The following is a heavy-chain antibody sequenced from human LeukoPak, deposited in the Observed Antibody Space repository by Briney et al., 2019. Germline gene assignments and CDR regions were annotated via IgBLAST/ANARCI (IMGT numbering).Heavy chain of an antibody. CDR3: ARDSGSYYAFDY. V-gene: IGHV3-21*01. CDR1: GFTFSTYS. D-gene: IGHD1-26*01. Sequence: GGSLRLSCAASGFTFSTYSMNWVRQAPGKGLEWVSSISSGSGYIYYADSVKGRFTISRDNAKNSLYLQMNSLRAEDTAVYYCARDSGSYYAFDYWGRGTLVTVPS. J-gene: IGHJ4*02. CDR2: ISSGSGYI.